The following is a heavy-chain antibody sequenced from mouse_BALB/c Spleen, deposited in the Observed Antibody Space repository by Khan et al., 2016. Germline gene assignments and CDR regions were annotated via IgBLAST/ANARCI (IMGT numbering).Heavy chain of an antibody. CDR2: INTYSGES. Sequence: QIQLVQSGPELKRPGKTVKISCKASGYTFTNYGINWVKQAPGKGLKWMGWINTYSGESTYADDFKGRFAFSLETSANTAYLQINNLKNEDTATYFCARYGDYYGSSRYCDVWGAGTTVTVSS. CDR3: ARYGDYYGSSRYCDV. D-gene: IGHD1-1*01. CDR1: GYTFTNYG. J-gene: IGHJ1*01. V-gene: IGHV9-3-1*01.